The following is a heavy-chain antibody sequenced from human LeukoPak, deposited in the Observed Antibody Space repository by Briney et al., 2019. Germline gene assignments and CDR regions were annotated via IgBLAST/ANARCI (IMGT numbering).Heavy chain of an antibody. CDR3: ARGQGRDGYNTFDY. V-gene: IGHV4-34*01. CDR1: GGSFSGYY. D-gene: IGHD5-24*01. Sequence: SETLSLTCAVYGGSFSGYYWSWIRQPPGKGLEWIGVINHSGSTNYNPSLKSRVTISVDTSKNQFSLKLSSVTAADTAVYYCARGQGRDGYNTFDYWGQGTLVTVSS. J-gene: IGHJ4*02. CDR2: INHSGST.